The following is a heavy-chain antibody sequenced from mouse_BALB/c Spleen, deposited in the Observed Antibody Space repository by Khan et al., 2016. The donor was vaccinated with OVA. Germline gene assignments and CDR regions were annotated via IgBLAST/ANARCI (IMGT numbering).Heavy chain of an antibody. CDR1: GFTFSSYT. CDR2: ISKGGGNT. V-gene: IGHV5-12-2*01. Sequence: EVQLVESGGDLVQPAGSLKLSCAASGFTFSSYTMSWVRQTPEKRLEWVAFISKGGGNTYYPATVYGRFIISSDNAKKTLFLQMNSLKSVETDRYYCARTSTAECDYVMDFGGQGTSVTVSS. J-gene: IGHJ4*01. CDR3: ARTSTAECDYVMDF. D-gene: IGHD4-1*02.